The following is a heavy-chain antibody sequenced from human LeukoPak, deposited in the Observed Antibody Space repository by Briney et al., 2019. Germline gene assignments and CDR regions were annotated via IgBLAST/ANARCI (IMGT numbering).Heavy chain of an antibody. Sequence: PGGSLRLSCAASGFTFSSYGMHWARQAPGKGREWVAVISDDGSNEFYADSVKGRFTISRDTSKNTVNLQMNSLRAEDTAVYYCARGAYSSTWSIGEYLDHWGQGTLVTVSS. J-gene: IGHJ4*02. CDR1: GFTFSSYG. CDR2: ISDDGSNE. CDR3: ARGAYSSTWSIGEYLDH. V-gene: IGHV3-30*19. D-gene: IGHD2-2*01.